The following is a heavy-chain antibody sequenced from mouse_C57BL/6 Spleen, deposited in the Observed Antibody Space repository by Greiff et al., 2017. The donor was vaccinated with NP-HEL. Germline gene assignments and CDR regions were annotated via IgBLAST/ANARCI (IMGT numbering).Heavy chain of an antibody. D-gene: IGHD1-1*01. CDR3: ARSGYYYGSSEYFEV. V-gene: IGHV1-54*01. CDR2: INPGSGGT. CDR1: GYAFTDYL. Sequence: QVQLKESGAELVRPGTSVKVSCKASGYAFTDYLIEWVKQRPGQGLEWIGVINPGSGGTNYNEKFKGKATLTADKSSSTAYMQLSSLTSEDSAVYFCARSGYYYGSSEYFEVWGTGTTVTVSS. J-gene: IGHJ1*03.